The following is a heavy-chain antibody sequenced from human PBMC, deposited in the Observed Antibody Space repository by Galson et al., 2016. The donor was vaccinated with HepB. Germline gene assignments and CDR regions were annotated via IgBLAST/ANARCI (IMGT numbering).Heavy chain of an antibody. J-gene: IGHJ4*02. V-gene: IGHV1-18*01. Sequence: SVKVSCKASGCTLISYGITWVRQAPGQGLEWMGWTSTYNNDIKYAQRVQGRITLTTDTSTSTAYMELTSLTSDDTAVYYCARNRAGSGAYADWGQGTLVTVSS. CDR1: GCTLISYG. CDR2: TSTYNNDI. CDR3: ARNRAGSGAYAD. D-gene: IGHD3-10*01.